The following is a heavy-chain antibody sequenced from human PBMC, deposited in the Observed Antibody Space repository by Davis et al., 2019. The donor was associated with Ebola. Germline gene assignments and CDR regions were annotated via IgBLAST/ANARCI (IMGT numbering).Heavy chain of an antibody. V-gene: IGHV3-13*01. CDR2: IGTAGDT. CDR1: GFSFRTYD. D-gene: IGHD2-2*01. CDR3: VRPAFGSHYFDD. Sequence: GESLKISCAASGFSFRTYDMHWVRQVTGKTLEWVSAIGTAGDTYYPASVKGRFTISRENARNSLYLQMNSLRTEDTAVYYCVRPAFGSHYFDDWGQGILVTVSS. J-gene: IGHJ4*02.